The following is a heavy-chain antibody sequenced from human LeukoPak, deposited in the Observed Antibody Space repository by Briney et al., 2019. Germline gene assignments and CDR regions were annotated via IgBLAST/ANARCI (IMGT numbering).Heavy chain of an antibody. Sequence: SETLSLTCTVSGGSISSYYWSWIRQPPGKGLEWIGYIYYSGSTSYNPSLKSRVTISVDTSKNQFSLKLSSVTAADTAVYYCARVRRFGYCSSTSCYGDYYGMDVWGQGTTVTVSS. V-gene: IGHV4-59*08. CDR1: GGSISSYY. J-gene: IGHJ6*02. CDR3: ARVRRFGYCSSTSCYGDYYGMDV. CDR2: IYYSGST. D-gene: IGHD2-2*01.